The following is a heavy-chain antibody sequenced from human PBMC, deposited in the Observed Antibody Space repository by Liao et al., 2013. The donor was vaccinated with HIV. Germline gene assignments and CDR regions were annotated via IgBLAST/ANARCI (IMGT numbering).Heavy chain of an antibody. CDR2: VHITGSA. Sequence: QVQLQESGSGLVKPSETLSLTCTVSGGPVSSYYWNWIRQTADRGLEWLGRVHITGSANYSPSLKSRVTMSVDTSKNQFSLKLSSVTAADTAVYYCARDSSGWPYYFYYMDVWGKGTTVTVS. CDR3: ARDSSGWPYYFYYMDV. V-gene: IGHV4-4*07. J-gene: IGHJ6*03. CDR1: GGPVSSYY. D-gene: IGHD6-19*01.